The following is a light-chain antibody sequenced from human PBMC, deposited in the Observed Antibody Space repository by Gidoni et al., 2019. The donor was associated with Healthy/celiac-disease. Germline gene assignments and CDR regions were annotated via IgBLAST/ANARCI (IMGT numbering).Light chain of an antibody. Sequence: AIQMTQSPSSLSASVGDRVTITCRASQGIRNALGWYQQKPGKAPKLLIYAASSLQSGVPSRFSGSGSGTDFTLTISSLQPEDFATYYCLQDYNYPPTFGQXTKVEIK. CDR3: LQDYNYPPT. CDR2: AAS. CDR1: QGIRNA. J-gene: IGKJ1*01. V-gene: IGKV1-6*01.